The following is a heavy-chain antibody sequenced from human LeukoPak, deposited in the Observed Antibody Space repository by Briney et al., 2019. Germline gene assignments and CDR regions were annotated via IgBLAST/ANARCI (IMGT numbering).Heavy chain of an antibody. CDR1: GFTFSSYA. Sequence: GGSLRLSCAASGFTFSSYALTWVRQAPGKGLEWVSTISGGGGTTNYAESVKGRFTISKDTSKNMLYLQMSSLSAEDTAAYYCAKNYGDYYYSTMDVWGQGTTVTVSS. CDR2: ISGGGGTT. J-gene: IGHJ6*02. V-gene: IGHV3-23*01. CDR3: AKNYGDYYYSTMDV. D-gene: IGHD4-17*01.